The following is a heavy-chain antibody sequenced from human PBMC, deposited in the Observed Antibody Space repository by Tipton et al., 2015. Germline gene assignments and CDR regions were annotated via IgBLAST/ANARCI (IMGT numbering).Heavy chain of an antibody. J-gene: IGHJ3*02. CDR1: GYSFTSYW. V-gene: IGHV5-51*01. CDR2: IFPGDSHT. Sequence: QLVQSGAEVKKPGESLKISCNGSGYSFTSYWIGWVRQMPGKGLEWMGIIFPGDSHTRYNPSFQGQVTISADKSISTAYLHWSSLKASDTAMYYCARHVSFYYDTHGSDALDIWAQGTVVTVSS. D-gene: IGHD3-22*01. CDR3: ARHVSFYYDTHGSDALDI.